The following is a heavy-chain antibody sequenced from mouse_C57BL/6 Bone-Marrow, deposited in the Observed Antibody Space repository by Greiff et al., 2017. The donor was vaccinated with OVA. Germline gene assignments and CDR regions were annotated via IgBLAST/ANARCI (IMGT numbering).Heavy chain of an antibody. J-gene: IGHJ4*01. Sequence: VQLQQPGAELVMPGASVKLSCKASGYTFTSYWMHWVKQRPGQGLEWIGEIDPSDSYTNYNQKFKGKSTLTVDKSSSTAYMPLSSLTSEDSAVYYCASLVYCAMDYGGQGTSVTVSS. CDR3: ASLVYCAMDY. D-gene: IGHD2-10*02. CDR2: IDPSDSYT. V-gene: IGHV1-69*01. CDR1: GYTFTSYW.